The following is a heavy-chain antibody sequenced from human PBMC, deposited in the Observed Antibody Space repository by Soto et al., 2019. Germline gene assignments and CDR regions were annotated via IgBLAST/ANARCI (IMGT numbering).Heavy chain of an antibody. D-gene: IGHD5-12*01. CDR3: AREMATIYYYYGMDV. Sequence: GGSLRLSCAASGFTFSSYWMSWVRQAPGKGLEWVANIKQDGSEKYYVDSVKGRFTISRDNAKNSLYLQMNSLRAEDTAVYYCAREMATIYYYYGMDVWGQGTTVTVSS. CDR2: IKQDGSEK. J-gene: IGHJ6*02. V-gene: IGHV3-7*05. CDR1: GFTFSSYW.